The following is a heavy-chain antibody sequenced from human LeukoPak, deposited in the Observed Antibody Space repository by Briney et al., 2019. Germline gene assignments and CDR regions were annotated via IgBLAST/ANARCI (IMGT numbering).Heavy chain of an antibody. CDR2: ISSSGSTI. CDR1: GFTFSSYE. D-gene: IGHD3-10*01. CDR3: AGDLGGSGGYDYYYGMDV. Sequence: GGSLRLSCAASGFTFSSYEMNWVRQAPGKGLEWVSYISSSGSTIYYADSVKGRFTISRDNAKNLLYLQMNSLRAEDTAVYYCAGDLGGSGGYDYYYGMDVWGQGTTVTVSS. J-gene: IGHJ6*02. V-gene: IGHV3-48*03.